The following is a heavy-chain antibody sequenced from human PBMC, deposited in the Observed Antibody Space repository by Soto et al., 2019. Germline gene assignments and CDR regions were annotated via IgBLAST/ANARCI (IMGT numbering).Heavy chain of an antibody. CDR1: GYSFTGYW. CDR2: IYPGDSDT. J-gene: IGHJ4*02. D-gene: IGHD2-2*02. Sequence: PGESLKISCKGSGYSFTGYWIGWVRQMPGKGLEWMGIIYPGDSDTRYSPSFQGQVTISADKSISTAYLQWSSLKASGTAMYYCASRAECSSTSCYTFTHFDYWGQGTLVTVSS. CDR3: ASRAECSSTSCYTFTHFDY. V-gene: IGHV5-51*01.